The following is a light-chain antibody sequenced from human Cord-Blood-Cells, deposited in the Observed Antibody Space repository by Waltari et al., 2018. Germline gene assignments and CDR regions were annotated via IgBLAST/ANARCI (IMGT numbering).Light chain of an antibody. J-gene: IGKJ1*01. V-gene: IGKV1-39*01. Sequence: DIQMTQSPSSLSASVGDRVTITCRASQSIRSYLNWYQQKPGKAPKLLIYAASSLQSGVPSRFSGSGSGTDVTLTISSLQPEDFATYYCQQSYSTPPWTFGQGTKVEIK. CDR1: QSIRSY. CDR2: AAS. CDR3: QQSYSTPPWT.